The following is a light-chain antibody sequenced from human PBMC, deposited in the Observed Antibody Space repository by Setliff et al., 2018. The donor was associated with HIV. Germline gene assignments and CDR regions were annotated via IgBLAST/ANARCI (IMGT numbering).Light chain of an antibody. CDR3: SSYTGSDTFDV. CDR2: EVK. CDR1: NSDIGTYDL. Sequence: QSALTQPASVSASPGQAITISCTGNNSDIGTYDLVSWYQQHPGRAPKLTIFEVKRRPSGVSNRFSGSKSGNTASLTISGLQAEDEATYFCSSYTGSDTFDVFGTGTKVTVL. V-gene: IGLV2-23*02. J-gene: IGLJ1*01.